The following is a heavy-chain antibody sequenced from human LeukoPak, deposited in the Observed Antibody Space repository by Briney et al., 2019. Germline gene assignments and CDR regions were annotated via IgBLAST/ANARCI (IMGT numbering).Heavy chain of an antibody. CDR3: AKDKGYSGYGLLDY. Sequence: GRSLRLSCAASGFTFSSYGMHWVRQAPGKGLEWVAVIWYDGSNKYYADSVKGRFTISRDNSKNTLYLQMNSLRAEDAAVYYCAKDKGYSGYGLLDYWGQGTLVTVSS. V-gene: IGHV3-33*06. CDR2: IWYDGSNK. D-gene: IGHD5-12*01. J-gene: IGHJ4*02. CDR1: GFTFSSYG.